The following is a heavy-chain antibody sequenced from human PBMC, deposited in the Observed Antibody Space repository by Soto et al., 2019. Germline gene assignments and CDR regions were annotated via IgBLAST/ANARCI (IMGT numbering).Heavy chain of an antibody. CDR1: GFTFSSYA. D-gene: IGHD3-9*01. Sequence: RLSCAASGFTFSSYAMHWVRQAPGKGLEWVAVISYDGSNKYYADSVKGRFTISRDNSKNTLYLQMNSLRAEDTAVYYCARSDSFSVDFLGPPRRGGMDVWGQGTTVTVSS. V-gene: IGHV3-30-3*01. CDR2: ISYDGSNK. J-gene: IGHJ6*02. CDR3: ARSDSFSVDFLGPPRRGGMDV.